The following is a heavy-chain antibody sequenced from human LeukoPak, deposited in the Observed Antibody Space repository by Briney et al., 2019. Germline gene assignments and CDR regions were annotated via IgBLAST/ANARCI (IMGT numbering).Heavy chain of an antibody. CDR3: ARDLGATTFDY. CDR1: GFTFSSYG. V-gene: IGHV3-21*01. J-gene: IGHJ4*02. D-gene: IGHD1-26*01. CDR2: ISSSSSYI. Sequence: GGSLRLSCAGSGFTFSSYGMNWVRQAPGKGLEWVSSISSSSSYIYYADSVKGRFTISRDNAKNSLYLQMNSLRAEDTAVYYCARDLGATTFDYWGQGTLVTVSS.